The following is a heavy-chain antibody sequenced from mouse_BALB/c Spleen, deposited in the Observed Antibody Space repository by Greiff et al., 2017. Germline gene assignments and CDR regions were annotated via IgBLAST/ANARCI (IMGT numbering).Heavy chain of an antibody. D-gene: IGHD2-1*01. CDR3: ARGANYGNFFAY. Sequence: QVQLQQSGAELAKPGASVKMSCKASGYTFTSYWMHWVKQRPGQGLEWIGYINPSTGYTEYNQKFKDKATLTADKSSSTAYMQLSSLTSADSAVYYCARGANYGNFFAYWGQGTLVTVSA. J-gene: IGHJ3*01. CDR2: INPSTGYT. CDR1: GYTFTSYW. V-gene: IGHV1-7*01.